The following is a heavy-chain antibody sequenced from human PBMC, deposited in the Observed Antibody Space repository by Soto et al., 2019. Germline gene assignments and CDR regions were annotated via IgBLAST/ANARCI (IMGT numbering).Heavy chain of an antibody. Sequence: PSETLSLTCTVSGGSISSYYWSWIRQPPGKGLEWIGYIYYSGSTNYNPSLKSRVTISVDTSKNKFSLKLSSVTAADTDVYYYVRGSQRITSVEGAREDAFDFWGQGTMVTVSS. J-gene: IGHJ3*01. V-gene: IGHV4-59*01. CDR3: VRGSQRITSVEGAREDAFDF. CDR1: GGSISSYY. D-gene: IGHD3-16*01. CDR2: IYYSGST.